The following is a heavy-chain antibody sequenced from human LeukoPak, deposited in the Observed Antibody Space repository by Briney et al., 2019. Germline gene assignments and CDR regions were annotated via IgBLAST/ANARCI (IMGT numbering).Heavy chain of an antibody. V-gene: IGHV4-59*08. J-gene: IGHJ3*02. CDR1: GGSINAYY. CDR2: VRDNGEN. CDR3: ARQPVNTAAFDI. D-gene: IGHD5-18*01. Sequence: SETLSLTCTVSGGSINAYYWSWIRQPPGKGLEWIAYVRDNGENNYNPSLKSRVAISVDTANNQISQRLNFVTAADTAIYYCARQPVNTAAFDIWGLGTMVTVSS.